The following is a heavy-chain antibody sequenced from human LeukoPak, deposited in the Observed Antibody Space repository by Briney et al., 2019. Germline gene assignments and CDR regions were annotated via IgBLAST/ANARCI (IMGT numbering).Heavy chain of an antibody. CDR3: AKDSFSGSSLYYYDSSGFDY. Sequence: PGGSLRLPCAASGFTFSSYGMDWVRQAPGKGLEWVAVIWYDGSNKYYADSVKGRFTISRDNSKNTLYLQMNSLRAEDTAVYYCAKDSFSGSSLYYYDSSGFDYWGQGTLVTVSS. J-gene: IGHJ4*02. CDR1: GFTFSSYG. V-gene: IGHV3-33*06. D-gene: IGHD3-22*01. CDR2: IWYDGSNK.